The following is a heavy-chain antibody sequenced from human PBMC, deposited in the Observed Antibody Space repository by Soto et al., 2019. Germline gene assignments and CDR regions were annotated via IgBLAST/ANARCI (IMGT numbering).Heavy chain of an antibody. CDR1: GFTFSSYG. J-gene: IGHJ3*02. CDR3: AKDLEFVYDSSGDDAFDI. D-gene: IGHD3-22*01. Sequence: GGSLRLSCAASGFTFSSYGMHWVRQAPGKGLEWVAVISYDGSNKYYADSVKGRFTISRDNSKNTLYLQMNSLRAEDTAVYYCAKDLEFVYDSSGDDAFDIWGQGTMVTVSS. V-gene: IGHV3-30*18. CDR2: ISYDGSNK.